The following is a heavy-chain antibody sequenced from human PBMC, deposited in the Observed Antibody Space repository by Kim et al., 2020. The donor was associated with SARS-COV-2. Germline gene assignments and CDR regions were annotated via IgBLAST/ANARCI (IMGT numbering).Heavy chain of an antibody. CDR3: ARVSLGGDYILDDY. J-gene: IGHJ4*02. Sequence: AQKFQGRVTMTRDTSISTAYMELSRLRSDDTAVYYCARVSLGGDYILDDYWGQGTLVTVSS. D-gene: IGHD4-17*01. V-gene: IGHV1-2*02.